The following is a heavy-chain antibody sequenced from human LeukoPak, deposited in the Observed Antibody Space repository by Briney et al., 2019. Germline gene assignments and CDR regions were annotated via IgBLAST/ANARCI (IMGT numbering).Heavy chain of an antibody. D-gene: IGHD3-22*01. J-gene: IGHJ4*02. Sequence: AASVNVSCKASGYTFTSYAMHWVRQAPGQRLEWMGWINAGNGNTKYSQKFQGRVTITRDTSASTAYMELSSLRSEDTAVYYCARTSRTYYYDSSGYYYLGYWGQGTLVTVSS. CDR3: ARTSRTYYYDSSGYYYLGY. V-gene: IGHV1-3*01. CDR2: INAGNGNT. CDR1: GYTFTSYA.